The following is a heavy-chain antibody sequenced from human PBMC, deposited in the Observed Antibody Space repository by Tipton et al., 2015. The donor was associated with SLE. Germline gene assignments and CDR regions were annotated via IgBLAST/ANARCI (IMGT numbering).Heavy chain of an antibody. CDR3: ARAKDPLTGYSPLVV. V-gene: IGHV3-48*03. CDR1: GFTFSSYN. D-gene: IGHD3-9*01. CDR2: SSSGGTSL. Sequence: SLRLSCAASGFTFSSYNMNWVRQAPGMGLQWLGYSSSGGTSLSFPDSVKGRFTISRDDAKTSLYLQMSSLRADDTAVYYCARAKDPLTGYSPLVVRGPGTTVTVSS. J-gene: IGHJ6*02.